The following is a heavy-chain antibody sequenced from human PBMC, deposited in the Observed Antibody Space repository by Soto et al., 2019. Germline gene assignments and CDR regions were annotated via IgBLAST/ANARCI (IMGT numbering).Heavy chain of an antibody. J-gene: IGHJ4*02. CDR1: GGSISSGDYY. Sequence: LSLTCTVSGGSISSGDYYWSWIRQPPGKGLEWIGYIYYSGSTYYNPSLKSRVTISVDTSKNQFSLKLSSVTAADTAAYYCARDLLSYCTNGVCYPTNRGAFDYWGQGTLVTVSS. D-gene: IGHD2-8*01. CDR2: IYYSGST. CDR3: ARDLLSYCTNGVCYPTNRGAFDY. V-gene: IGHV4-30-4*01.